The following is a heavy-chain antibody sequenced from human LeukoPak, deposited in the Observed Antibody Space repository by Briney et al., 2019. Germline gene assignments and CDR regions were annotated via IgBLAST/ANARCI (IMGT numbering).Heavy chain of an antibody. J-gene: IGHJ5*02. D-gene: IGHD1-7*01. CDR2: ISAYNGNT. CDR1: GYTFTSYG. CDR3: ARDNWNYDINWFDP. V-gene: IGHV1-18*01. Sequence: ASVKVSCKASGYTFTSYGISWVRQAPGQGLEWMGWISAYNGNTNYAQKLQGRVTMTRDTSTSTVYMELSSLRSEDTAVYYCARDNWNYDINWFDPWGQGTLVTVSS.